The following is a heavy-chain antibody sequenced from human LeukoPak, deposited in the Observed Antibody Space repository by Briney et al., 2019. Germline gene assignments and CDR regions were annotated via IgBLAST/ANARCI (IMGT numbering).Heavy chain of an antibody. Sequence: GSLRLSCAASGLTFSSYSMNWVRQAPGKGLEWVSSISSSSNYIYCADSVKGRFTISRDNAKNSLYLQMNSLRAEDTAVYYCARVPHAMVRGVIITEFYFDYWGQGTLVTVSS. CDR1: GLTFSSYS. CDR2: ISSSSNYI. V-gene: IGHV3-21*01. D-gene: IGHD3-10*01. CDR3: ARVPHAMVRGVIITEFYFDY. J-gene: IGHJ4*02.